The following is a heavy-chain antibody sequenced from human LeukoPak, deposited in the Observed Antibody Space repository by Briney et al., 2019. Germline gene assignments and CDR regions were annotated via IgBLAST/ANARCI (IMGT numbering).Heavy chain of an antibody. D-gene: IGHD3-10*01. CDR3: ARVNDYDSGSLYRPIDY. J-gene: IGHJ4*02. Sequence: PGGSLRLSCAASGFTFSSYEMNWVRQAPGKGLEWVSYISSSGSTIYYADSVKGRFTISRDNAKNSLYLQMNSLRAEDTAVYSCARVNDYDSGSLYRPIDYWGQGTLVTVSS. V-gene: IGHV3-48*03. CDR2: ISSSGSTI. CDR1: GFTFSSYE.